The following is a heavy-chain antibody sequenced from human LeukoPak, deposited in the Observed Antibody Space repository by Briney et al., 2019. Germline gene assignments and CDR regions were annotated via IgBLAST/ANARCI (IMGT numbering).Heavy chain of an antibody. Sequence: GGSLRLSCAASGFTFSDYHMSWIRQAPGKGLEWVSYIRSSSSDINYADSVRGRFTISRDNAKNSLYLQMNSLRAEDTAVYYCARQLDTDAFDIWGQGTMVTVSS. CDR1: GFTFSDYH. CDR3: ARQLDTDAFDI. D-gene: IGHD1-1*01. V-gene: IGHV3-11*03. J-gene: IGHJ3*02. CDR2: IRSSSSDI.